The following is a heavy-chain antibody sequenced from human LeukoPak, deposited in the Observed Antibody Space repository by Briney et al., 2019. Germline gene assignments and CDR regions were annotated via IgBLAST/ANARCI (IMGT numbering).Heavy chain of an antibody. V-gene: IGHV3-23*01. D-gene: IGHD3-10*01. Sequence: PGGSLRLSCAASGFTFSSYEMHWVRQAPGKGLEWVSVISGTVGGTTYYANSVKGRFTISRDISKNTLYLQMNSLRAEDTAVYYCAKGKVRGVSDYWGQGTLVTVSS. J-gene: IGHJ4*02. CDR3: AKGKVRGVSDY. CDR2: ISGTVGGTT. CDR1: GFTFSSYE.